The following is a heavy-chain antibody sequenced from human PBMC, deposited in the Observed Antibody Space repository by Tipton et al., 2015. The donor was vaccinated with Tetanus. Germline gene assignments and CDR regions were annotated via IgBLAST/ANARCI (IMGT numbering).Heavy chain of an antibody. D-gene: IGHD3-10*01. V-gene: IGHV4-30-2*01. Sequence: TLSLICTVSGASISDKKYYWGWIRQPPGKGLEWIGYIYDSGSTYYNPSLKSRVTIPEDRSKNQISLRLRSVTAADTAVYYCARVKGTYNHYGLDVWGQGTTVTVSS. CDR3: ARVKGTYNHYGLDV. CDR1: GASISDKKYY. J-gene: IGHJ6*02. CDR2: IYDSGST.